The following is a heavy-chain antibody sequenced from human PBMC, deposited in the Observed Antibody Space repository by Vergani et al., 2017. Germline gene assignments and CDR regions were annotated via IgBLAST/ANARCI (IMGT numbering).Heavy chain of an antibody. Sequence: QVQLQQWGAGVVKPSGTLSLTCAVSGDSISSNNCWTWVRQPPGKGLEWIGEICHTEDTKYSPSLKSQVTVSVDESRNLFSLRLNSVTAADTAVYYCATIGYRRWGYYFDYWGQGILVTVSS. D-gene: IGHD2-2*02. J-gene: IGHJ4*02. CDR2: ICHTEDT. CDR1: GDSISSNNC. CDR3: ATIGYRRWGYYFDY. V-gene: IGHV4-4*02.